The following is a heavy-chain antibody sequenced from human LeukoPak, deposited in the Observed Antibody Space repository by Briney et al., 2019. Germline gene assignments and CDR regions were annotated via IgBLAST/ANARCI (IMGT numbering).Heavy chain of an antibody. CDR1: GLTVSSNS. CDR2: INSGGNT. V-gene: IGHV3-53*01. CDR3: AKVVAGY. J-gene: IGHJ4*02. Sequence: GGSLRLSCAASGLTVSSNSVSWVRQAPGKGLEWVSVINSGGNTYYADSVKGRFTFSRDNSKNTLYLQMNSLGAEDTAVYYCAKVVAGYWGQGTLVTVSS. D-gene: IGHD5-12*01.